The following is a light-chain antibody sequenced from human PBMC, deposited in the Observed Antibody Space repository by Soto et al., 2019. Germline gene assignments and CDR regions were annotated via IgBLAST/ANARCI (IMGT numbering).Light chain of an antibody. CDR1: QSVSNNY. Sequence: EIVLTQSPGTLSLSPGERSTLSCRASQSVSNNYLAWYKQKPGQAPRLLIYGASNRATGIPDSLSGSASGTEFTLTISRMEPEDFAVYYCQQYGSSGTFGQGTQVDIK. CDR3: QQYGSSGT. V-gene: IGKV3-20*01. J-gene: IGKJ1*01. CDR2: GAS.